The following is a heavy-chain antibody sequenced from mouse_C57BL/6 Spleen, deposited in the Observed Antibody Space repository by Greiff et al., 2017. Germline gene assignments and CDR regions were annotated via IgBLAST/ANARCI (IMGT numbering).Heavy chain of an antibody. Sequence: VQLQQSGAELVRPGTSVKVSCKASGYAFTNYLIEWVKQRPGQGLEWIGVINPGSGGTNYNEKFKGKATLTADKSSSTAYMQLSSLTSEDSAVYFCARSVYGNYNFDYWGQGTTRTVSS. J-gene: IGHJ2*01. CDR2: INPGSGGT. V-gene: IGHV1-54*01. D-gene: IGHD2-1*01. CDR3: ARSVYGNYNFDY. CDR1: GYAFTNYL.